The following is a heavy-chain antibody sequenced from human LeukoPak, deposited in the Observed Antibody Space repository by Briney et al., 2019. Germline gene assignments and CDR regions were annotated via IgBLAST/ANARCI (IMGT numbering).Heavy chain of an antibody. CDR1: GGSVTGYY. D-gene: IGHD5-12*01. CDR2: IYSGGST. V-gene: IGHV4-4*07. CDR3: ARVGYSGYDSVDYYYYFGMDV. J-gene: IGHJ6*02. Sequence: SETLSLTCTVSGGSVTGYYWSWVRQPAGKGLEWIGRIYSGGSTNYNPYLNSRVTMSLDASKNQFSLKMYSVTAADTAVYYCARVGYSGYDSVDYYYYFGMDVWGQGTTVTVSS.